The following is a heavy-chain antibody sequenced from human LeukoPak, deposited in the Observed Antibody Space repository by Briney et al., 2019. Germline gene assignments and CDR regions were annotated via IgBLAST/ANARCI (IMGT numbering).Heavy chain of an antibody. J-gene: IGHJ1*01. CDR2: ISGSGGST. Sequence: GGSLRLSCAASGFTFSSYAMSWVRQAPGKGLEWVSAISGSGGSTYYADSVKGRFTISRDNSKNTLYLQMNSLRAEDTAVYYCAQGSSSWYLYFQHWGQGTLVTVSS. D-gene: IGHD6-13*01. V-gene: IGHV3-23*01. CDR1: GFTFSSYA. CDR3: AQGSSSWYLYFQH.